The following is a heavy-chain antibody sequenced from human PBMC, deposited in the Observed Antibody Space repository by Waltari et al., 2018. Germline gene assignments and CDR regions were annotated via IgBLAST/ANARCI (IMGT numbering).Heavy chain of an antibody. CDR2: INAGNGNT. D-gene: IGHD6-13*01. CDR3: ASLPDTPYSSSWNVDY. J-gene: IGHJ4*02. CDR1: GYTFTSYA. V-gene: IGHV1-3*01. Sequence: QVQLVQSGAEVKKPGASVKVSCKASGYTFTSYAMHWVRQAPGQRLEWMGWINAGNGNTKYSQKFQGRVTITRDTSASTAYMELSSLRSEDTAVYYCASLPDTPYSSSWNVDYWGQGTLVTVSS.